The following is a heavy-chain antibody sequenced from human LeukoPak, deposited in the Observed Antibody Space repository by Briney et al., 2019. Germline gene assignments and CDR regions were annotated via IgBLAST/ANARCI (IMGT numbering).Heavy chain of an antibody. D-gene: IGHD6-19*01. J-gene: IGHJ4*02. V-gene: IGHV1-2*06. CDR3: ARDSPIAVSGTYDY. Sequence: ASVKVSCTASGYTFTGYYMHWVRQAPGQGLEWMGRINLNSGGTKYAQKFQGRVTMTRDTSISTAYMELTRMTSDDTAIYYCARDSPIAVSGTYDYWGQGTLVTVSS. CDR1: GYTFTGYY. CDR2: INLNSGGT.